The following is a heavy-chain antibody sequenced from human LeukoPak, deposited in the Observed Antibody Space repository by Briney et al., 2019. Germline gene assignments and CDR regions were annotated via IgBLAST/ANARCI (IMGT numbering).Heavy chain of an antibody. CDR1: RFTFSSSA. D-gene: IGHD3-10*02. CDR3: AELGITMIGGV. CDR2: IRSKPNNYAT. Sequence: GGSLTLSCAASRFTFSSSAIHWVRQASGKGLEWVGCIRSKPNNYATAYAASVKGRFTISRDESKNSAYLQMNSLRVEDTAVYYCAELGITMIGGVWGKGTTVTMSS. V-gene: IGHV3-73*01. J-gene: IGHJ6*04.